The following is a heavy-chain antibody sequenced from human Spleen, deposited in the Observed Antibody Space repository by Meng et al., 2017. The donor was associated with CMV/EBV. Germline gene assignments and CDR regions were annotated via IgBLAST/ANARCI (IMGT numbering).Heavy chain of an antibody. CDR1: GFTFSNFA. V-gene: IGHV3-30*04. D-gene: IGHD6-13*01. J-gene: IGHJ4*02. CDR3: ARGPSSWHFYFDY. Sequence: ASGFTFSNFAVYWVRQAPGKGLEWVAGISYDGSNQYYADSVKGRFTVSRDNSKNTLYLQMNSLRAEDTAVYFCARGPSSWHFYFDYWGQGTLVTISS. CDR2: ISYDGSNQ.